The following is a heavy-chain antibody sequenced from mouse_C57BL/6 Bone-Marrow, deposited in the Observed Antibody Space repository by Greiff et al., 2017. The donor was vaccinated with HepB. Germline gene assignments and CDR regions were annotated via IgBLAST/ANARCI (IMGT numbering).Heavy chain of an antibody. CDR2: IYHRSGNT. J-gene: IGHJ3*01. CDR3: ARCGAAY. V-gene: IGHV1-81*01. CDR1: GYTFTSYG. Sequence: VQLQQSGAELARPGASVKLSCKASGYTFTSYGISWVKQRTGQGLEWIGEIYHRSGNTYYNEKFKGKATLTADKSSSTAYMELRSLTYEDSAVYFCARCGAAYWGQGTLVTVSA.